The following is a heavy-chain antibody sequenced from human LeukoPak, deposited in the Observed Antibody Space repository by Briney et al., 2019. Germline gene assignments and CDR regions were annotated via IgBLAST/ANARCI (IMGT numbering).Heavy chain of an antibody. CDR1: GFTFSSYA. CDR3: ARDKPYFDY. J-gene: IGHJ4*02. Sequence: GGSLRLSCAASGFTFSSYAMHWLRQAPGKGLEWVAVISYDGSNKYYADSVKGRFTISRDNSKNTLYLQMNSLRAEDTAVYYCARDKPYFDYWGQGTLVTVSS. CDR2: ISYDGSNK. V-gene: IGHV3-30-3*01.